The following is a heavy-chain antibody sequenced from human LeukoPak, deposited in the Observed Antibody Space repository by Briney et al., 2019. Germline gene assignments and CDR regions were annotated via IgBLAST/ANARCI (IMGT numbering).Heavy chain of an antibody. Sequence: SETLSLTCTVSGGSISSYYWSWIRQPTGKGLEWIGRIYTSGSTNYNPSLKSRVTMSVDTSKNQFSLKQNSVTAADTAVYYCARSLSSGWFPFDYWGQGTLVTVSS. CDR1: GGSISSYY. CDR2: IYTSGST. V-gene: IGHV4-4*07. D-gene: IGHD6-19*01. CDR3: ARSLSSGWFPFDY. J-gene: IGHJ4*02.